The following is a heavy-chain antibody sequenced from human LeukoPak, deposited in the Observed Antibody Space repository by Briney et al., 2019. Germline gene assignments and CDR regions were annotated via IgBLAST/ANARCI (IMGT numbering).Heavy chain of an antibody. CDR1: GFTFSSYA. Sequence: GGSLRLSCAASGFTFSSYAMSWVRQAPGKGLEWVSAISGSGGSTYYADSVKGRFTISRDNSKNTLYLQMNSLRSDDTAVYYCARDKERTRWLQNHDAFDIWGQGTMVTVSS. V-gene: IGHV3-23*01. CDR2: ISGSGGST. D-gene: IGHD5-24*01. CDR3: ARDKERTRWLQNHDAFDI. J-gene: IGHJ3*02.